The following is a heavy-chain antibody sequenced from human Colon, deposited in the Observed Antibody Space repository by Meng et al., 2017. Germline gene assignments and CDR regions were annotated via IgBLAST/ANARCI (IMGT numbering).Heavy chain of an antibody. CDR3: ARNYYDSSGYYYGY. CDR1: GYSFTSYD. CDR2: ISVYNGNT. Sequence: QAQLVQSGPEVKKPGASVKVSCKTSGYSFTSYDITWVRQAPGQGLEWMGWISVYNGNTNYAQKFQGRVTMTTDTSTSTAYMELRSLRSDDTAVYYCARNYYDSSGYYYGYWGQGTLVTVSS. D-gene: IGHD3-22*01. J-gene: IGHJ4*02. V-gene: IGHV1-18*01.